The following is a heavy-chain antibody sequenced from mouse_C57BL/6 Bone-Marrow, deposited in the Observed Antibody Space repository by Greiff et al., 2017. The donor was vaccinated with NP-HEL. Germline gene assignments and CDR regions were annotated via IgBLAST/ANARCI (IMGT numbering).Heavy chain of an antibody. Sequence: VQLQQSGAELVRPGASVKLSCTASGFNIKDDYMHWVKQRPEQGLEWIGWIDPENGDTEYASKFQGKATITADTSSNTAYLQLSSLTSEDTAVYYCTTWDYGSSWFADWGQGTLVTVSA. D-gene: IGHD1-2*01. J-gene: IGHJ3*01. V-gene: IGHV14-4*01. CDR2: IDPENGDT. CDR3: TTWDYGSSWFAD. CDR1: GFNIKDDY.